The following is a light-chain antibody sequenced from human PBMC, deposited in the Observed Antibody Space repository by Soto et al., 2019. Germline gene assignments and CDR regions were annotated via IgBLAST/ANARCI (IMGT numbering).Light chain of an antibody. Sequence: EIVMTQSPATLSVSPGERATLPCGASQSVSSNLAWYQQKPGQAPRLLFYDASNRATGIPARFSGSGSGTDFTLTISSLEPEDFAVYYCQQRSNWPRITFGQGTRLEIK. V-gene: IGKV3-11*01. CDR3: QQRSNWPRIT. J-gene: IGKJ5*01. CDR2: DAS. CDR1: QSVSSN.